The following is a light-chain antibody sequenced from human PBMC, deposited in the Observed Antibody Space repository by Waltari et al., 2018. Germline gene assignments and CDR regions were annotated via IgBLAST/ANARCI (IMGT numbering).Light chain of an antibody. CDR1: QDINKY. V-gene: IGKV1-33*01. CDR3: QQYDNLPWT. J-gene: IGKJ1*01. CDR2: DAS. Sequence: DIQMTQSPSSLSASVGDRLTITCQASQDINKYLNWYQQKPGKAPKFLIYDASNLEAGVPSRFSGSGSGTDFTFTISSLQPEDIATYYCQQYDNLPWTFGQGTKVEIK.